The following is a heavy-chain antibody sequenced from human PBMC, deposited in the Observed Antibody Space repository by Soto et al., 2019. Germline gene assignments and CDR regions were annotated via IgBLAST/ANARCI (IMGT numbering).Heavy chain of an antibody. D-gene: IGHD3-9*01. CDR3: ARGLVIRPYYYHGMDV. CDR1: GGSISSGDDF. V-gene: IGHV4-30-4*01. Sequence: QVQLQESGPGLVKPSQTLSLTCTVSGGSISSGDDFWSWIRQSPGKGLEWIGYISSIGSTYYNPSLKSRVSVSRDTSKNKFYLKLSSVTTTDTAVYYCARGLVIRPYYYHGMDVWGQGTTVTVSS. J-gene: IGHJ6*02. CDR2: ISSIGST.